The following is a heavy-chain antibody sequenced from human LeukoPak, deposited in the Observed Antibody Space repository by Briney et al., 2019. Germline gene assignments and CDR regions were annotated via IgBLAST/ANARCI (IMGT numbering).Heavy chain of an antibody. Sequence: PGGSLRLSCAASGFTFSSYWMSWVRQAPGKGLEWVANIKQDGSEKYYVDSVKGRFTISRDNAKNSLYLQMNSLRAEDTAVYYCARVKDGYNFVTDYWGQGTLVTVSS. CDR3: ARVKDGYNFVTDY. V-gene: IGHV3-7*01. J-gene: IGHJ4*02. D-gene: IGHD5-24*01. CDR1: GFTFSSYW. CDR2: IKQDGSEK.